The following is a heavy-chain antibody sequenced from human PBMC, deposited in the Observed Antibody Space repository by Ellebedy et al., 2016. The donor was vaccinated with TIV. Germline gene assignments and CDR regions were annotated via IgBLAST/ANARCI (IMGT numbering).Heavy chain of an antibody. CDR3: AGFYGSMWHEDF. CDR2: ISSSGSI. D-gene: IGHD3-22*01. J-gene: IGHJ4*02. Sequence: GESLKISCAASGFPFSDYYMAWIRQAPGKGPEWISYISSSGSIYHADSVKGRFTISRDNARNSLYLQMNSLRAEDTAMYYCAGFYGSMWHEDFWGQGTVVTVTS. V-gene: IGHV3-11*01. CDR1: GFPFSDYY.